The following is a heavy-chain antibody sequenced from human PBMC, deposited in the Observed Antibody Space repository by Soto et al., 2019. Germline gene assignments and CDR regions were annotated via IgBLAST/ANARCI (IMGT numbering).Heavy chain of an antibody. D-gene: IGHD6-6*01. CDR1: GFTFSDHS. J-gene: IGHJ4*02. Sequence: EVQLVESGGGLVQPGGSLRLSCAASGFTFSDHSMDWVRQAPGKGLEWVGRTRNKANSYTTEYAASVKGRFTISRDESKNSLYLQMNSLKTDDTALYYCARVYSSASGIDHWGQGTLVTVSS. CDR3: ARVYSSASGIDH. V-gene: IGHV3-72*01. CDR2: TRNKANSYTT.